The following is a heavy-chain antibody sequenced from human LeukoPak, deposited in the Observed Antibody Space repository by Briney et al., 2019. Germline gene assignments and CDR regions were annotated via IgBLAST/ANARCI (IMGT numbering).Heavy chain of an antibody. CDR2: IIPIFGTA. J-gene: IGHJ3*02. CDR1: GGSFSSYA. Sequence: SVKVSCKASGGSFSSYAISWVRQAPGQGLEWMGRIIPIFGTANYAQKFQGRVTITTDESTSTAYMELSSLRSEDTAVYYCARPAEVIDGDYDAFDIWGQGTMVTVSS. CDR3: ARPAEVIDGDYDAFDI. V-gene: IGHV1-69*05. D-gene: IGHD4-17*01.